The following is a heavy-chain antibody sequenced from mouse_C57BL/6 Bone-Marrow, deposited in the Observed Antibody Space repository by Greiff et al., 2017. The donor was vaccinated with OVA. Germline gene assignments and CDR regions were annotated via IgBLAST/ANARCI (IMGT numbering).Heavy chain of an antibody. CDR1: GFNIKDDY. CDR2: IDPENGDT. D-gene: IGHD2-3*01. CDR3: TTDGPWFAY. V-gene: IGHV14-4*01. J-gene: IGHJ3*01. Sequence: EVKLVESGAELVRPGASVKLSCTASGFNIKDDYMHWVKQRPEQGLEWIGWIDPENGDTEYASKFQGKATITADTSSNTAYLQLSSLTSEDTAVYYCTTDGPWFAYWGQGTLVTVSA.